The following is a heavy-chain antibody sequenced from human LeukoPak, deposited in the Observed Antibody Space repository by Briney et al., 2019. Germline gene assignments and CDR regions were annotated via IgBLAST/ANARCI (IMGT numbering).Heavy chain of an antibody. CDR1: GFTFSSYA. CDR3: ARDPPGTYDFWSGYYTEGYFDY. CDR2: ISYDGSNK. Sequence: PGGSLRLSCAASGFTFSSYAMHWVRQAPGKGLEWVAVISYDGSNKYYADSVKGRFTISRDNAKNSLYLQMNSLRAEDTAVYYCARDPPGTYDFWSGYYTEGYFDYWGQGALVTVSS. V-gene: IGHV3-30-3*01. J-gene: IGHJ4*02. D-gene: IGHD3-3*01.